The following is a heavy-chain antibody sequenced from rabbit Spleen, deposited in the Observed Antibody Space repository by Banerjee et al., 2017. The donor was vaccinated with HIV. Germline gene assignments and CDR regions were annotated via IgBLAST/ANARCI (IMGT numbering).Heavy chain of an antibody. CDR3: ARELAGAAGTFDL. CDR2: IDADSSGDT. V-gene: IGHV1S45*01. CDR1: GFSFSSSYW. Sequence: QEQLEESGGDLVKPEGSLTLTCTASGFSFSSSYWIHWVRQAPGKGLEWIAGIDADSSGDTYYANWAKGRFTISKASSTTVTLQMTSLTVADTATYFCARELAGAAGTFDLWGPGTLVTVS. J-gene: IGHJ4*01. D-gene: IGHD4-1*01.